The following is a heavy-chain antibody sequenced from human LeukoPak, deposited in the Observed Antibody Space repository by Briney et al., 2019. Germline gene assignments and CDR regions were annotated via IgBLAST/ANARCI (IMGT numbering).Heavy chain of an antibody. CDR1: GGSISSSNW. J-gene: IGHJ4*02. V-gene: IGHV4-4*02. CDR3: ASNSVDYYGSGSYSVDY. D-gene: IGHD3-10*01. Sequence: SGTLSLTCAVSGGSISSSNWWSWVRQPPGKGLEWIGEIYHSGSTNYNPSLKSRVTISVDTSKNQFSLKLSSVTAADTAVYYCASNSVDYYGSGSYSVDYWGQGTLVTVSS. CDR2: IYHSGST.